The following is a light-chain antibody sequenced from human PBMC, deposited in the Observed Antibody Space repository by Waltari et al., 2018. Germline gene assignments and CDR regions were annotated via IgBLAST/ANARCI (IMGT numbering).Light chain of an antibody. Sequence: DIQMTQSPSTLSASVGDRVTISCRATESINSWLAWYQQKPGKAPKLLISRSFNLESGVPSRFSGSGSGTEFILTISSLQPDDLATYHCQQYKRPPWTFGQGTKVEVQ. CDR3: QQYKRPPWT. CDR2: RSF. CDR1: ESINSW. V-gene: IGKV1-5*03. J-gene: IGKJ1*01.